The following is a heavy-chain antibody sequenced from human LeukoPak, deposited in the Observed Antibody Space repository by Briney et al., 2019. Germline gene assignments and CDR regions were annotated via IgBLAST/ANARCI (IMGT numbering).Heavy chain of an antibody. V-gene: IGHV1-46*01. CDR1: GYTFTSYY. D-gene: IGHD6-6*01. CDR2: INPSGGST. CDR3: ARTTIIAARPLDGMDV. Sequence: ASVKVSCKASGYTFTSYYMHWVRQAPGQGLEWMGIINPSGGSTSYAQKFQGRVTMTSDTSTSTVYMELSSLRSEDTAVYYCARTTIIAARPLDGMDVWGQGTTVTVSS. J-gene: IGHJ6*02.